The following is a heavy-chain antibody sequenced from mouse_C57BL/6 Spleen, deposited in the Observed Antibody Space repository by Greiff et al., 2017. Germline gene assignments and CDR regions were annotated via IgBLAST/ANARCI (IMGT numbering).Heavy chain of an antibody. D-gene: IGHD2-3*01. Sequence: VQGVESGAELAKPGASVKLSCKASGYTFTSYWMHWVKQRPGQGLEWIGYINPSSGYTKYNQKFKDKATLTADKSSSTAYMQLSSLTYEDSAVYYCARSDDGYFYLDYWGQGTTLTVSS. CDR3: ARSDDGYFYLDY. CDR2: INPSSGYT. CDR1: GYTFTSYW. V-gene: IGHV1-7*01. J-gene: IGHJ2*01.